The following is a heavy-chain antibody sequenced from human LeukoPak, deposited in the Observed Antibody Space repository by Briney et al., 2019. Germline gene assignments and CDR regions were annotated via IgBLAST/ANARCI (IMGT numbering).Heavy chain of an antibody. V-gene: IGHV1-8*03. J-gene: IGHJ4*02. D-gene: IGHD2-8*01. CDR3: ATSLFCSNGVCYTGVYYFDY. Sequence: GSVKVSCKASGYSFTSYDVTWVRQAPGQGLEWMGWMNPNSGSTAYAQKFQGRVTITSDTSITTAYMELSSLRSEDTAVYYCATSLFCSNGVCYTGVYYFDYWGQGTLVTVSS. CDR1: GYSFTSYD. CDR2: MNPNSGST.